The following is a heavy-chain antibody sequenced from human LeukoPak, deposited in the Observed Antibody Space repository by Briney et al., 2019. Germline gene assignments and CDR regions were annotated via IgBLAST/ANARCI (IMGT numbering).Heavy chain of an antibody. J-gene: IGHJ4*02. CDR1: GGSSSGYY. D-gene: IGHD3-10*01. CDR3: ARSAYYYGSGSFPFDY. CDR2: INHSGST. Sequence: PSETLSLTCAVYGGSSSGYYWSWIRQPPGKGLEWIGEINHSGSTNYNPSLKSRVTISVDTSKNQFSLKLSSVTAADTAVYYCARSAYYYGSGSFPFDYWGQGTLVTVPS. V-gene: IGHV4-34*01.